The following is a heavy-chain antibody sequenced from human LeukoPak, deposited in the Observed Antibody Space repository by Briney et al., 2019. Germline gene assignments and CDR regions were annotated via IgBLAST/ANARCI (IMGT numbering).Heavy chain of an antibody. CDR2: IYHSGST. CDR1: GYSISSRYY. Sequence: PSETLSLTCAVSGYSISSRYYWGWIRQPPGKGLEWIGSIYHSGSTYYNPSLKSRVTISVDTSKNQFSLKLSSVTAADTAVYYCARGTALDYWGQGTLVTVSS. J-gene: IGHJ4*02. V-gene: IGHV4-38-2*01. CDR3: ARGTALDY.